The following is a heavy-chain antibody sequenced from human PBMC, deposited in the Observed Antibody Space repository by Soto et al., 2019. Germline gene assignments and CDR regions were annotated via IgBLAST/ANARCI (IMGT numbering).Heavy chain of an antibody. CDR2: IIPIFGTA. CDR3: ARDGLEWLVHYYYGMDV. D-gene: IGHD3-3*01. Sequence: QVQLVQSGAEVKKPGSSVKVSCKASGGTFSSYAISWVRQAPGQGLEWMGGIIPIFGTANYAQKFQGRVTIPAAESTSTAYMEMRRLRSADTVVYYCARDGLEWLVHYYYGMDVWGHGTTVTVSS. V-gene: IGHV1-69*12. J-gene: IGHJ6*02. CDR1: GGTFSSYA.